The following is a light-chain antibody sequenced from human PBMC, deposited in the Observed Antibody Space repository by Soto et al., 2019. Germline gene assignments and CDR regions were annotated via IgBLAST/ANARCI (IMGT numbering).Light chain of an antibody. CDR1: SSDVGGYNY. J-gene: IGLJ1*01. CDR3: CSYAGTYTYV. V-gene: IGLV2-11*01. Sequence: QSVLTQPRSVSGSPGQSVTISCTGTSSDVGGYNYVPWYQQHPGKAPKLMIYDVTKRASGAPDRFSGSKSGNTASLTISGLQAEDEADYYCCSYAGTYTYVFGSGTKVTVL. CDR2: DVT.